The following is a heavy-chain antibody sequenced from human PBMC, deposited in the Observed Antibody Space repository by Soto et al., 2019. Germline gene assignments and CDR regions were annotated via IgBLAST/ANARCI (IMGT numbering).Heavy chain of an antibody. J-gene: IGHJ4*02. Sequence: SETLSLTCTVSGGSISGYFWSWLRQPPGKGLERIGYIYNIRRTNYNPSLRSRVTMSIDKSKNQFSLKLSSVTAADTAVYSCKRTLCDGCTGYYFDYWGQRTPVTVSS. D-gene: IGHD2-21*02. V-gene: IGHV4-59*12. CDR2: IYNIRRT. CDR1: GGSISGYF. CDR3: KRTLCDGCTGYYFDY.